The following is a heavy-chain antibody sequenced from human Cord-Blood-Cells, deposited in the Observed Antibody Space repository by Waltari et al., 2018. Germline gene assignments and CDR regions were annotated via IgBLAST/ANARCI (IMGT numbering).Heavy chain of an antibody. CDR3: ARNYCSSTSCDAFDI. J-gene: IGHJ3*02. CDR2: IYYSGIT. Sequence: QLQLQESGPGLVKPSETLSLTCTVSGGSISSSSYYSAWIRQPPGKGLEWIGSIYYSGITYYNPSLKSRVTISVDTSKNQFSLKLSSVTAADTAVYYCARNYCSSTSCDAFDIWGQGTMVTVSS. V-gene: IGHV4-39*01. CDR1: GGSISSSSYY. D-gene: IGHD2-2*01.